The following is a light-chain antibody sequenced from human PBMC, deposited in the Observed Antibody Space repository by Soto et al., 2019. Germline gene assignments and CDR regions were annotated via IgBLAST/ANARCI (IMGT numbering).Light chain of an antibody. J-gene: IGKJ5*01. CDR2: AAS. V-gene: IGKV1-39*01. CDR1: QSINIY. CDR3: QQSQTTPYT. Sequence: DIQMTQSPSSLSASVGDRVSITCRASQSINIYLNWYQQRPGRAPKLLIYAASNLQSGVPSRFSGDGVGTHFTLTISGLQPDDFATYHCQQSQTTPYTFGQGTRLEIK.